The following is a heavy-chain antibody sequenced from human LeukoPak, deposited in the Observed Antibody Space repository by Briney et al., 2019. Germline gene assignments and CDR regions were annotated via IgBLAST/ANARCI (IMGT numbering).Heavy chain of an antibody. CDR3: AKSAVRGLPVLGN. Sequence: PGGSLRLSCAASGFTVSSNEMSWVRQAPGKGLEWVSSISGGSTYYADSRKGRLTISRDNSKNTLYLQMNSLRAEDTAVYYCAKSAVRGLPVLGNWGQGTLVTVSS. CDR1: GFTVSSNE. J-gene: IGHJ4*02. V-gene: IGHV3-38-3*01. D-gene: IGHD2-21*02. CDR2: ISGGST.